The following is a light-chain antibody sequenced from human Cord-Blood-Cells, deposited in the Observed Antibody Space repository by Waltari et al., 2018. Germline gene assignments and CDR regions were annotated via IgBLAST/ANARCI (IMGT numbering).Light chain of an antibody. Sequence: QSALNQPASVSGSPGQSSTISCTGTSSAVGRYNLVSWYQPHPGKAPKHMIYEGSKRPSGFSNRFSGSKSGNTASLTISGLQAEDEADYYCCSYAGSSTLVFGGGTKLTVL. V-gene: IGLV2-23*01. J-gene: IGLJ3*02. CDR2: EGS. CDR3: CSYAGSSTLV. CDR1: SSAVGRYNL.